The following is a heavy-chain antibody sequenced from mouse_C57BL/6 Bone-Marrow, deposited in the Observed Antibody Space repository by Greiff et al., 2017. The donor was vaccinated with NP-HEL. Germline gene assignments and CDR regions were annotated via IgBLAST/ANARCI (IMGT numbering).Heavy chain of an antibody. CDR1: GYTFTSYW. CDR3: ASPYDYDGYFDV. Sequence: LQPGAELVMPGASVKLSCKASGYTFTSYWMHWVKQRPGQGLEWIGEIDPSDSYTNYNQKFKGKSTLTVDKSSSTAYMQLSSLTSEDSAVYYCASPYDYDGYFDVWGTGTTVTVSS. V-gene: IGHV1-69*01. CDR2: IDPSDSYT. D-gene: IGHD2-4*01. J-gene: IGHJ1*03.